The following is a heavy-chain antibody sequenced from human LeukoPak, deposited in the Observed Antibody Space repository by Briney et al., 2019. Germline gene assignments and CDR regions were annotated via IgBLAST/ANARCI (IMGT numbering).Heavy chain of an antibody. D-gene: IGHD3-22*01. J-gene: IGHJ4*02. V-gene: IGHV4-38-2*01. Sequence: SETLSLTCAVSGHSISSGYYWGWIRQPPGEGLEWIGYIYHSGSTYYNPSLKSRVNISVDTSKSHFSLKLNSVTAADTAVYYCVSQYDRSGYYAFDYWGQGTLVTVTS. CDR1: GHSISSGYY. CDR2: IYHSGST. CDR3: VSQYDRSGYYAFDY.